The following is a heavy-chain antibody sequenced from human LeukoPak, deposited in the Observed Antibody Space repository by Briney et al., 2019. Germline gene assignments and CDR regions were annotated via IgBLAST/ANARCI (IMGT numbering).Heavy chain of an antibody. J-gene: IGHJ4*02. CDR2: IYYSGST. CDR3: ARVRGGWYDY. D-gene: IGHD6-19*01. Sequence: SETLSLTCTVSGGPISSYYWSWFRQPPGKGLEWIGYIYYSGSTNYNPSLKSRVTISVDTSTNQFSLKLSSVTAADTAVYYCARVRGGWYDYWGQGTLVTVSS. V-gene: IGHV4-59*01. CDR1: GGPISSYY.